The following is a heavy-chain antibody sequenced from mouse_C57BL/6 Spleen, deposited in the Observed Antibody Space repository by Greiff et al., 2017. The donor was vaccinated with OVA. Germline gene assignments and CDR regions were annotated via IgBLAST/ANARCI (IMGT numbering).Heavy chain of an antibody. Sequence: QVQLQQPGAELVRPGSSVKLSCKASGYTFTSYWMDWVKQRPGQGLEWIGNIYPSDSETHYNQKFKDKATLTVDKSSSTAYMQLSSLTSEDSAVYYCARSGDGYSLAYWGQGTLVTVSA. CDR3: ARSGDGYSLAY. CDR1: GYTFTSYW. V-gene: IGHV1-61*01. J-gene: IGHJ3*01. D-gene: IGHD2-3*01. CDR2: IYPSDSET.